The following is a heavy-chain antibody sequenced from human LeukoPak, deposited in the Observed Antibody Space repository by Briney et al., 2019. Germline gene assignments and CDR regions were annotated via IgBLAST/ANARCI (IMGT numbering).Heavy chain of an antibody. CDR2: ISYVGTT. CDR3: ARHPTGYPNWFDS. D-gene: IGHD3-9*01. Sequence: PSETLSLTCTVSGGSITTIPYNWGWISQPPGKGLEWIGTISYVGTTYYEPSLKSRVTMSIDTSKNQFSLNLNSATAADTAVYYCARHPTGYPNWFDSWGQGTLVIVSS. J-gene: IGHJ5*01. CDR1: GGSITTIPYN. V-gene: IGHV4-39*01.